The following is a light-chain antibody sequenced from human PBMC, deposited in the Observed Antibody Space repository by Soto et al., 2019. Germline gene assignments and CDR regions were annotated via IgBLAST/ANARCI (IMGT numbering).Light chain of an antibody. CDR2: SNN. Sequence: QLVLTQSPSASASLGASVKLTCTLSSGHSSYAIAWHQQLPGTAPKLLIYSNNQRPSGVPDRFSGSKSGTSASLAISGLQSEDEADYYCAAWDDSLNGLVVFGGGTKLTVL. J-gene: IGLJ2*01. V-gene: IGLV1-44*01. CDR1: SGHSSYA. CDR3: AAWDDSLNGLVV.